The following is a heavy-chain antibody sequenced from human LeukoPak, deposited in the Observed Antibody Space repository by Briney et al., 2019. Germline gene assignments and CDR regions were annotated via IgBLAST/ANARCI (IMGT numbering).Heavy chain of an antibody. D-gene: IGHD2-15*01. J-gene: IGHJ4*02. V-gene: IGHV1-2*02. Sequence: ASVNDSFKSSVYTYTHYYIHGMGQAAARRGAGMGWINPKRSNTYYTYKFQGRVTVTRDSSISTTFMEMSGLRSDDTAMYYCAKVSKFGCGSGSCSSAFDYWGQGTLVTVSS. CDR3: AKVSKFGCGSGSCSSAFDY. CDR1: VYTYTHYY. CDR2: INPKRSNT.